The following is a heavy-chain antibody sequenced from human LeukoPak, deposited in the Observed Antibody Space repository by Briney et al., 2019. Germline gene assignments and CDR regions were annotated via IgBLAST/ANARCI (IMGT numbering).Heavy chain of an antibody. CDR3: AGRITGYSSGYVF. J-gene: IGHJ4*02. V-gene: IGHV3-23*01. D-gene: IGHD5-18*01. CDR2: ISGSAHKI. CDR1: GFTFSNYA. Sequence: GGSLRLSCVGSGFTFSNYAMRWVRQAPGKGLDWGSVISGSAHKIRYADSVRGRFTISRDNSENTVYLQMNNLRGEDTAIYYCAGRITGYSSGYVFWGQGTLVTVSS.